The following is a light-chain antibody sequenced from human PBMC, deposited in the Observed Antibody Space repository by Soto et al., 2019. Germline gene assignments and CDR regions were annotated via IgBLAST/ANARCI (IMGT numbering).Light chain of an antibody. CDR2: DAS. CDR1: QDISNY. CDR3: QQYDNLPSIT. J-gene: IGKJ5*01. V-gene: IGKV1-33*01. Sequence: DIQMTQSPSSLSASVGDRVTITCQASQDISNYLNWYQQKPGKAPKLLIYDASNLETGVPSRFSGSGSGTDFTFTISSLQPEDIGTYYCQQYDNLPSITFGQGTRLEIK.